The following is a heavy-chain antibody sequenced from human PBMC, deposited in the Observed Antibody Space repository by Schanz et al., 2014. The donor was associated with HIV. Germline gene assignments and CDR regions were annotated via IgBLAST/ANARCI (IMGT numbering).Heavy chain of an antibody. Sequence: QVQLVQSGPEVKKPGSSVKVSCKASGYTFTSYDINWVRQVPGQGLEWMGWMNPKSGNTGYAHKFQGRVTMTRNTSINTAYMELTSLRSEDTAVYYCAKGIMGATEYYYGMDVWGQGTTVIVSS. V-gene: IGHV1-8*01. CDR3: AKGIMGATEYYYGMDV. CDR1: GYTFTSYD. J-gene: IGHJ6*02. CDR2: MNPKSGNT. D-gene: IGHD1-26*01.